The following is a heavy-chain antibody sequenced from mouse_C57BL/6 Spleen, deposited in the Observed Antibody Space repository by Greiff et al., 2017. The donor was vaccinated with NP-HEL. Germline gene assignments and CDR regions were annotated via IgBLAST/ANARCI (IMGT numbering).Heavy chain of an antibody. J-gene: IGHJ2*01. CDR1: GFNIKDYY. CDR3: TRRGRDFDY. CDR2: IDPEDGDT. V-gene: IGHV14-1*01. Sequence: VHVKQSGAELVRPGASVKLSCTASGFNIKDYYMHWVKQRPEQGLEWIGRIDPEDGDTEYAPKFQGKATMTADTSSNTAYLQLSSLTSEDTAVYYCTRRGRDFDYWGQGTTLTVSS. D-gene: IGHD3-3*01.